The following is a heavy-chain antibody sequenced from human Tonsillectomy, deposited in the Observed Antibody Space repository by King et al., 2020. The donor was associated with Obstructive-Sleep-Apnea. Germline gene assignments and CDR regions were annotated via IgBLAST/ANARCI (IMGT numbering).Heavy chain of an antibody. Sequence: QLQESGPGLVKPSETLSLTCTVSGGSISSSSYYWGWIRQPPGKGLEWIGSIYYSGSTYYNPSLKSRVTISVDTSKNQFSLKLSSVTAADTAVYYCARDGSGYYYVFDYWGQETLVTVSS. J-gene: IGHJ4*01. V-gene: IGHV4-39*07. CDR2: IYYSGST. CDR1: GGSISSSSYY. CDR3: ARDGSGYYYVFDY. D-gene: IGHD3-22*01.